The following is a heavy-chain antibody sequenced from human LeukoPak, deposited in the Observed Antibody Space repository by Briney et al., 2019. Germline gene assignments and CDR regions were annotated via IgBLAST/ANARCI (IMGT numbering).Heavy chain of an antibody. V-gene: IGHV4-39*07. CDR2: VYYGGTT. Sequence: PSETLSLTCTVSGGSISSSTYYWGWIRQPPGKGLEWIGSVYYGGTTYYSPSLKSRVTISIDTSNNQFSLSLSSVTAADTAVYYCARDKGTWNRSFDYWGQGTLVTVSS. D-gene: IGHD1-1*01. CDR3: ARDKGTWNRSFDY. CDR1: GGSISSSTYY. J-gene: IGHJ4*02.